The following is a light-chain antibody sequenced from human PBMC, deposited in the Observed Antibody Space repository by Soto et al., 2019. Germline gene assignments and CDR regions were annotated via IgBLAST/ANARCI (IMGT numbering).Light chain of an antibody. V-gene: IGLV7-46*01. J-gene: IGLJ3*02. CDR3: LLFYGGARV. CDR1: TGAVTSGHY. CDR2: DSS. Sequence: QAVVTQEPSLTVSPGGTVTLTCGSSTGAVTSGHYPYWFQQKPGQAPRTLIYDSSNKHSWTPARFSGSLLGGKAALTLSGVQPEDEADYYCLLFYGGARVFGGGTKLTVL.